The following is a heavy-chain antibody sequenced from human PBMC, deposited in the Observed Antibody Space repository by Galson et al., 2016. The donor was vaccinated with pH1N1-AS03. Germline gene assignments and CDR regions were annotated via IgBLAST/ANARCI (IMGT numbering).Heavy chain of an antibody. CDR3: AKPHDYNEYEGGFDI. CDR1: GYSISSGYY. J-gene: IGHJ3*02. CDR2: IYHGGST. V-gene: IGHV4-38-2*01. D-gene: IGHD5-24*01. Sequence: ETLSLTCAVSGYSISSGYYWGWIRQPPGKGLEWIATIYHGGSTYYNPSLKSRVTISIDTSKNQFSLKLNSVTAADTAVYYCAKPHDYNEYEGGFDICGQGTRVTVSS.